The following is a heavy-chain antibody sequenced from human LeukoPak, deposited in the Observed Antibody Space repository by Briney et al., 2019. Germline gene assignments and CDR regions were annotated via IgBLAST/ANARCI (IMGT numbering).Heavy chain of an antibody. J-gene: IGHJ4*02. CDR2: INHSGST. D-gene: IGHD3-9*01. V-gene: IGHV4-34*01. Sequence: PSETLSLTCAVYGGSFSGYYWSWIRQPPGKGLEWIGEINHSGSTNYNPSLKSRVTMSVDTSKNQFSLKLSSVTAADTAVYYCAREYGSDDILTGYYNDYWGQGTLVTVSS. CDR1: GGSFSGYY. CDR3: AREYGSDDILTGYYNDY.